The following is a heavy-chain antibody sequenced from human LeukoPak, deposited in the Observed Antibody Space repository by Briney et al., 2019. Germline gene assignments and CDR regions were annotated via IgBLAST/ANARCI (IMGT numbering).Heavy chain of an antibody. V-gene: IGHV1-18*01. J-gene: IGHJ4*02. D-gene: IGHD3-16*02. CDR1: GYTFTSYG. Sequence: ASVKVSCKASGYTFTSYGISWVRQAPGQGLEWMGWISAYNGNTSYAQKLQGRVTMTTDTSTSTAYMELRSLRSDDTAVYYCARAKKNPDQYDYVWGSYRYGATFSYYFDYWGQGTLVTVSS. CDR3: ARAKKNPDQYDYVWGSYRYGATFSYYFDY. CDR2: ISAYNGNT.